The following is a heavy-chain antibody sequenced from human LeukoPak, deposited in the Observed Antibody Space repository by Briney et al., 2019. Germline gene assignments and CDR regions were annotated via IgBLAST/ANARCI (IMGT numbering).Heavy chain of an antibody. V-gene: IGHV3-7*01. CDR1: GFNFRKHW. D-gene: IGHD7-27*01. Sequence: GGSLRLSCAATGFNFRKHWMSWVRQSIGKGLECVAKIQEDGNEMHYVDSVKGRFTISRDNARNSLYLQMNNLRVEDTAIYYCARDYTGGWNDYWGQGTLVTVSS. CDR2: IQEDGNEM. CDR3: ARDYTGGWNDY. J-gene: IGHJ4*02.